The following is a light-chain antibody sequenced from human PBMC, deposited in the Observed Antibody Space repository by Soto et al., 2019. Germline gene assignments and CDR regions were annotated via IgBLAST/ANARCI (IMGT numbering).Light chain of an antibody. Sequence: DIQMTQSPSTLSASVGDRVTITCRASHNINNWLAWSQQKPGKAPKVLIYGASTLESGVPSRFSGSGSGTEFTLTINGLQPDDFATNYCQQHGDYPLSFGPGTKVDV. CDR3: QQHGDYPLS. J-gene: IGKJ3*01. CDR1: HNINNW. V-gene: IGKV1-5*03. CDR2: GAS.